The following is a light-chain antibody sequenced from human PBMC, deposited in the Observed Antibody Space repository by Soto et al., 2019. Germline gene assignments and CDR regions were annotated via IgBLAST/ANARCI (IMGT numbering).Light chain of an antibody. CDR2: KAS. J-gene: IGKJ1*01. CDR3: KHYTDNGT. Sequence: DIQMTQSPSTLSASVGDRVTITCRASQSISSWLAWYQQKPGKAPKLLIYKASTLQSGVPSRFSGSRPWTEISISISSLHLDDVTTYYCKHYTDNGTCGKGTNLDIK. CDR1: QSISSW. V-gene: IGKV1-5*03.